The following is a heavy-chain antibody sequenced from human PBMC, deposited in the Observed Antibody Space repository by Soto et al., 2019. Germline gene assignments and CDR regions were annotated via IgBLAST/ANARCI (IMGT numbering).Heavy chain of an antibody. D-gene: IGHD6-13*01. CDR2: ISYDGSNK. V-gene: IGHV3-30*18. J-gene: IGHJ5*02. CDR3: AKDWMVQQLANWFDP. Sequence: QVQLVESGGGVVQPGRSLRLSCAASGFTFRSYGMHWVRQAPGKGLEWVAVISYDGSNKYYADSVKGRFTISRDNSKNTLYLQMNSLRAEDTAVYYCAKDWMVQQLANWFDPWGQGTLVTVSS. CDR1: GFTFRSYG.